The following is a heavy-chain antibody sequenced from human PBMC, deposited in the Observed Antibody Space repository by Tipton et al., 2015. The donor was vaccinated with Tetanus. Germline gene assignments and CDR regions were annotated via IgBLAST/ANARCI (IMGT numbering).Heavy chain of an antibody. Sequence: SLRLSCTASGFRFSSDWMGWVRQAVGKGLEWVAHINRDGSEKACADAVQGRFSISRDSAKNSLSLQMNSLRAEDTAVYYCARYLFAYGMDVWGQGTTVTVSS. CDR1: GFRFSSDW. CDR3: ARYLFAYGMDV. V-gene: IGHV3-7*03. J-gene: IGHJ6*02. CDR2: INRDGSEK.